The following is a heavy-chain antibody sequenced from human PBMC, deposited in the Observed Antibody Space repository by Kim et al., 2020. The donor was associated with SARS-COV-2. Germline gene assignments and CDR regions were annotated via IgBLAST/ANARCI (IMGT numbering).Heavy chain of an antibody. J-gene: IGHJ3*02. D-gene: IGHD4-4*01. Sequence: GGSLRLSCAASGFTFSSYWMHWVRQAPGKGLVWVSRINSDGTTTTYADSVKGRFTISRDNAKSTLYLQMNSLSAEDTAVYYCTRDERITVISPGAFEMWGQGTMGTVSS. CDR3: TRDERITVISPGAFEM. CDR1: GFTFSSYW. V-gene: IGHV3-74*01. CDR2: INSDGTTT.